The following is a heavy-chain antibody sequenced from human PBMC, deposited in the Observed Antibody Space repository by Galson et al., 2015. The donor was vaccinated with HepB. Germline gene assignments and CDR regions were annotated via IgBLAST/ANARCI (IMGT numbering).Heavy chain of an antibody. CDR3: ARGLSGYSYGYYFDN. Sequence: SETLSLTCTVSGGSISSYYWSWIQQPPGKGLEWIGYIYYSGNTNYNPSLKSRVTISVDASNNQCSLKLSSVTGADTAVYYCARGLSGYSYGYYFDNWGQGTLVAVSS. V-gene: IGHV4-59*01. CDR2: IYYSGNT. CDR1: GGSISSYY. D-gene: IGHD5-18*01. J-gene: IGHJ4*02.